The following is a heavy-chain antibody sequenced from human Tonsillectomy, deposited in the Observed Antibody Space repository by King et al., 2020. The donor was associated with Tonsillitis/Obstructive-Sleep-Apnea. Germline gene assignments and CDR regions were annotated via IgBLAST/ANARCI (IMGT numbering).Heavy chain of an antibody. CDR2: ISSSGRTI. V-gene: IGHV3-11*01. CDR3: ERDSIVGANSAFDI. CDR1: GFTFSDYY. J-gene: IGHJ3*02. Sequence: QLVQSGGGLVKPGGSLRLSCAASGFTFSDYYMIWIRQAPGKGLEWGSYISSSGRTIYYVDTVKGRFTLSRDNAKNSLYLQMNNLRDEDTAVYYCERDSIVGANSAFDIWGQGTMVTVSS. D-gene: IGHD1-26*01.